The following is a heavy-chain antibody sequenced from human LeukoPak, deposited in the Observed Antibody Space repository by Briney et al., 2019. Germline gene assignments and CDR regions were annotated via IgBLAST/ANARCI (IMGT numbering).Heavy chain of an antibody. V-gene: IGHV3-20*01. CDR2: INWNGGST. J-gene: IGHJ4*02. CDR1: GFTFDDYG. Sequence: PGGSPRLSCAASGFTFDDYGMSWVRQAPGKGLEWVSGINWNGGSTGYADSVKGRFTISRDNAKNSLYLQMNSLRAEDTALYHCARDKIGVCTDWGQGTLVTVSS. D-gene: IGHD2-8*01. CDR3: ARDKIGVCTD.